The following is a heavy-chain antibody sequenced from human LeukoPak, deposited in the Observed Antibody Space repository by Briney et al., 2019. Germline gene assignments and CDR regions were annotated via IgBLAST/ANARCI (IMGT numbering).Heavy chain of an antibody. CDR2: INHSGST. Sequence: PSETLSLTCAVYGGSFSGYYWSWIRQPPGKGREWIGAINHSGSTNYNPSLKSRVTISVDTSKNQFSLKLSSVTAADTAVYYCARLCGKNPCPKDYWGQGTLVTVSS. V-gene: IGHV4-34*01. CDR3: ARLCGKNPCPKDY. J-gene: IGHJ4*02. D-gene: IGHD2-21*01. CDR1: GGSFSGYY.